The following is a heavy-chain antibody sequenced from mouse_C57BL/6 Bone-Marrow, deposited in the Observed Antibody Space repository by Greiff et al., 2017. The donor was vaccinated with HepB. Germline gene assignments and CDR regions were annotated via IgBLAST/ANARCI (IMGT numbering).Heavy chain of an antibody. Sequence: EVKLMESGPGLVKPSQSLSLTCSVTGYSITSGYYWNWIRQFPGNKLEWMGYISYDGSNNYNPSLKNRISITRDTSKNQFFLKLNSVTTEDTATYYCARGGYGYFDVWGTGTTVTVSS. CDR2: ISYDGSN. CDR1: GYSITSGYY. CDR3: ARGGYGYFDV. J-gene: IGHJ1*03. V-gene: IGHV3-6*01.